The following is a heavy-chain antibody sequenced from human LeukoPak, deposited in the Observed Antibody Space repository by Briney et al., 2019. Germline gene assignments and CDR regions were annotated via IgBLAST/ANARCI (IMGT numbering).Heavy chain of an antibody. CDR2: IRSKANSYAT. J-gene: IGHJ4*02. Sequence: GGPLRLSCAASGXTFSGSAMHWVRQASGKGLEWVVRIRSKANSYATAYAASVKGRFTISRDDSKNTAYLQMNSLKTEDTAVYYCTSLLDAYWGQGTLVTVSS. V-gene: IGHV3-73*01. CDR1: GXTFSGSA. CDR3: TSLLDAY.